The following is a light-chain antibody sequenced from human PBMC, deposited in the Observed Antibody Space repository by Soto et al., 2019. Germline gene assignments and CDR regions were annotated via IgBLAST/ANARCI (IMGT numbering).Light chain of an antibody. CDR2: GAS. CDR1: QSVGSTY. V-gene: IGKV3-20*01. CDR3: HQYGSAPRT. Sequence: EIVLTQSPGTLSLSPGERATLSCRASQSVGSTYLAWYQQKPGQAPRLLIYGASSRATDIPDRFSGSGSGTDFTLTISRLEPEDFAVCYCHQYGSAPRTFGQGTKVESK. J-gene: IGKJ1*01.